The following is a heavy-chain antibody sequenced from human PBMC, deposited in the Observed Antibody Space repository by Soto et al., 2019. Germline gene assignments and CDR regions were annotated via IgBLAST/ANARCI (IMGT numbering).Heavy chain of an antibody. V-gene: IGHV3-15*07. Sequence: EVQLVESGGGLLKPGGSQRLSCAASGFTFKNAWMNWVRQVPGKGLEWVGRIKSKDDGGAVEYAAPVTGRFTISRDDSKNTLYLQMNSLKTEDTGVYYCTTMRWLPPYDYWGQGTLVTVSS. D-gene: IGHD5-12*01. CDR2: IKSKDDGGAV. CDR1: GFTFKNAW. CDR3: TTMRWLPPYDY. J-gene: IGHJ4*02.